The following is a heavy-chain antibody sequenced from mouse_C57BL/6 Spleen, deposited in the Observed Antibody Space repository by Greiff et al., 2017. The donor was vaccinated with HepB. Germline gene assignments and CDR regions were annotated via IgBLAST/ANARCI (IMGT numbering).Heavy chain of an antibody. Sequence: QVQLQQPGAELVKPGASVKLSCKASGYTFTSYWMQWVKQRPGQGLEWIGEIDPSDSYTNYNQKFKGKATLTVDTSSSTAYMQLNSLTSEDSAVYYCARRTGYENAMDYWGQGTSVTVSS. CDR1: GYTFTSYW. CDR2: IDPSDSYT. D-gene: IGHD2-2*01. J-gene: IGHJ4*01. CDR3: ARRTGYENAMDY. V-gene: IGHV1-50*01.